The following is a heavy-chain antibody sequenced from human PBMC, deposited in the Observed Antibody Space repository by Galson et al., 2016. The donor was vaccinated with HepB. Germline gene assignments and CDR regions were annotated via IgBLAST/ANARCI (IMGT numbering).Heavy chain of an antibody. CDR3: ARDYYAPDFDY. D-gene: IGHD3-10*01. J-gene: IGHJ4*02. Sequence: SLRLSCAASGFAFSSYSMNWVRQAPGKGLEWVSSISSSSYIYYADSVKGRFTISRDNAKNSLYLQMNSLRAEDTAVYYCARDYYAPDFDYWGQGTLVTVSS. CDR1: GFAFSSYS. CDR2: ISSSSYI. V-gene: IGHV3-21*01.